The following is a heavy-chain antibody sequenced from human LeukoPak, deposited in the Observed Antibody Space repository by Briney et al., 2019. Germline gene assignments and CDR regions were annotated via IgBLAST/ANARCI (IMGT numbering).Heavy chain of an antibody. Sequence: NPGGSLRLSCSASGFSFSDYDMNWFRQAPGKGLEWISSISGRSSHVYYGDSVKGRFSISRDNATNSVFLQMNSLGVDDTAVYYCGRAFPPLRTASAGDLWGQGTLVTVSS. D-gene: IGHD3-16*01. V-gene: IGHV3-21*01. J-gene: IGHJ4*02. CDR1: GFSFSDYD. CDR2: ISGRSSHV. CDR3: GRAFPPLRTASAGDL.